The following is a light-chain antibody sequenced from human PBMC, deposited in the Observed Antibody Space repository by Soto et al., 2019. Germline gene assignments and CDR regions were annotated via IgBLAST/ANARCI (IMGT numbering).Light chain of an antibody. J-gene: IGKJ4*01. CDR1: QSVSSSY. CDR3: QQYGSSPLT. CDR2: GAS. V-gene: IGKV3-20*01. Sequence: EIVLTQSPGTLSVSQGERATLSCRASQSVSSSYLAWYQQKPGQAPRLLIYGASSRATGIPDRFSGSGSGTDFTLTIRRLEPEDFAVYYCQQYGSSPLTFGGGTKVEIK.